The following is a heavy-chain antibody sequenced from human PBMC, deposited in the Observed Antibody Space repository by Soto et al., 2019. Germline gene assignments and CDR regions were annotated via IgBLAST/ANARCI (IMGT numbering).Heavy chain of an antibody. Sequence: QVQLQQWGAGLLKPSETLSLTCAVYGGSFSGYYWSWIRQPPGKGLEWIGEINHSGSTNYNPSLKSRVTISVDTSKNQFSLKLGSVTAADTGVYYWARVGVVMPNDAFDIWGQGTMVTVSS. J-gene: IGHJ3*02. CDR2: INHSGST. V-gene: IGHV4-34*01. CDR3: ARVGVVMPNDAFDI. D-gene: IGHD3-3*01. CDR1: GGSFSGYY.